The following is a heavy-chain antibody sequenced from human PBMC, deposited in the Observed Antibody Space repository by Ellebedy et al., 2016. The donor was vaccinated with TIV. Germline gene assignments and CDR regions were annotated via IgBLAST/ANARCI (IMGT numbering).Heavy chain of an antibody. CDR2: INPNSGGT. CDR1: GYTFTDYY. V-gene: IGHV1-2*04. J-gene: IGHJ4*02. CDR3: ARGGSSNWYEAFDF. Sequence: AASVKVTCKASGYTFTDYYLHWVRQAPGPGLEWLEWINPNSGGTNFAQKFQGWVTLIRDTTITTAYMELRSLTSDDTATAVFYCARGGSSNWYEAFDFWGQGTLVTASS. D-gene: IGHD6-13*01.